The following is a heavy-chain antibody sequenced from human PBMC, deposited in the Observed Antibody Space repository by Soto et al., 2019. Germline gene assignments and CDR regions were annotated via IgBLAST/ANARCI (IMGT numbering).Heavy chain of an antibody. CDR3: AKALTIFGVVTYDAFDI. J-gene: IGHJ3*02. V-gene: IGHV3-30*18. CDR1: GFTFSSYG. Sequence: QVQLVESGGGVVQPGRSLRLSCAASGFTFSSYGMHWVRQAPGKGLEWVAVISYDGSNKYYADSVKGRFTISRDNSKTTLYLQMNSLRAEDTAVYYCAKALTIFGVVTYDAFDIWGQGTMVTVSS. D-gene: IGHD3-3*01. CDR2: ISYDGSNK.